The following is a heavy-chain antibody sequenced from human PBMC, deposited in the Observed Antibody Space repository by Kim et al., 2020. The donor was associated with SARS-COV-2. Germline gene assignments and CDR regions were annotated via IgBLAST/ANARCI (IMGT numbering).Heavy chain of an antibody. D-gene: IGHD7-27*01. CDR3: ATDHFSYWGMSVEYFVY. Sequence: GGSLRLSCAASGFTFSDAWMRWVRQAPGKGLEWVGRVKSKTDGATTDYAAPVKGRFTISRDDSENTVYLQMNSLKTEETAVYYYATDHFSYWGMSVEYFVYWGQGTLVTVSS. J-gene: IGHJ4*02. V-gene: IGHV3-15*01. CDR2: VKSKTDGATT. CDR1: GFTFSDAW.